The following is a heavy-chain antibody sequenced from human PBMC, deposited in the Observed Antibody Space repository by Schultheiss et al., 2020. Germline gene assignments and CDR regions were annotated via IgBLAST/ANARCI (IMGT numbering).Heavy chain of an antibody. CDR2: IYHSGST. Sequence: SETLSLTCTVSGGSISSASYYWGWIRQPPGKGLEWIGEIYHSGSTNYNPSLKSRVTISVDKSKNQFSLKLSSVTAADTAVYYCASLDSSGWYEVGWFDPWGQGTLVTVSS. V-gene: IGHV4-39*01. J-gene: IGHJ5*02. D-gene: IGHD6-19*01. CDR3: ASLDSSGWYEVGWFDP. CDR1: GGSISSASYY.